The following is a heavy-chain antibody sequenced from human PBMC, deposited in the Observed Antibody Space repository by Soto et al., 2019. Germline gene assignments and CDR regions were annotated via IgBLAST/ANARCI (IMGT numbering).Heavy chain of an antibody. CDR3: STRAYDTNGYYRFDP. CDR1: GGSVSSHY. CDR2: MYSTGST. J-gene: IGHJ5*01. V-gene: IGHV4-4*07. Sequence: SETLSLTCTVSGGSVSSHYWSWIRQAAGKGLEWIGRMYSTGSTNYNPSLRSRVTMSVGTSRNQFSLTLTSVTAADTAMYYCSTRAYDTNGYYRFDPWGQGTLVTVSS. D-gene: IGHD3-22*01.